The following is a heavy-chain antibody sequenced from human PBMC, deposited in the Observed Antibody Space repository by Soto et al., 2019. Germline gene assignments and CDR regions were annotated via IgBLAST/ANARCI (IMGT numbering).Heavy chain of an antibody. V-gene: IGHV3-11*04. D-gene: IGHD1-1*01. CDR3: ARDPPGATFVDY. J-gene: IGHJ4*02. Sequence: GGSLRLSCAASGFTFSDYYMIWIRQAPGKGLEWVSYISSSGSTIYYADSVKGRFTISRDNAKNSPYLQMNSLRAEDTAVYYCARDPPGATFVDYWGQGTLVTVSS. CDR2: ISSSGSTI. CDR1: GFTFSDYY.